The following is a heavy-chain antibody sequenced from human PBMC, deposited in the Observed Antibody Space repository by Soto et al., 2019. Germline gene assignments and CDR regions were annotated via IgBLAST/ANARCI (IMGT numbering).Heavy chain of an antibody. D-gene: IGHD6-6*01. CDR3: AKKGEYSSSYYFDY. V-gene: IGHV3-23*01. J-gene: IGHJ4*02. CDR2: ISGSGGST. CDR1: GFTFSSYA. Sequence: GGSLRLSCAASGFTFSSYAMSWVRQAPGKGLEWVSDISGSGGSTNHADSVKGRFTISRDNSKNTLYLQMNSLRAEDTTVYYCAKKGEYSSSYYFDYWGQGTPVTVSS.